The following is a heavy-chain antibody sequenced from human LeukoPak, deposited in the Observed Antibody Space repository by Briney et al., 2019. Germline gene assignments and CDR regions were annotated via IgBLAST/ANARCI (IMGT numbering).Heavy chain of an antibody. CDR3: ARGRNWNYPDYYYGMDV. J-gene: IGHJ6*02. Sequence: PGGSLRLSCAASGFTFSSYSMNWVRQAPGKGLEWVSSISSSSSYIYYADSVKGRFTISRDNAKNSLYLQMNSLRAEDTAVYYCARGRNWNYPDYYYGMDVWGQGTTVTVS. CDR2: ISSSSSYI. D-gene: IGHD1-7*01. CDR1: GFTFSSYS. V-gene: IGHV3-21*01.